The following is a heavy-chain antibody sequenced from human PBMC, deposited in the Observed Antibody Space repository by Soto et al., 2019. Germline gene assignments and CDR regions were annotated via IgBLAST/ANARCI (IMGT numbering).Heavy chain of an antibody. D-gene: IGHD6-6*01. CDR1: RDTFSSYT. J-gene: IGHJ5*02. CDR2: IVPTFDIP. CDR3: ARDFRRQYSSSALDP. V-gene: IGHV1-69*04. Sequence: ASVKVSCKTSRDTFSSYTISWVRQAPGQGLEWMGRIVPTFDIPHYAQKFQGRLTITADKSTSTAYMDLSSLRSEDTAVYYCARDFRRQYSSSALDPWGQGTLVTVSS.